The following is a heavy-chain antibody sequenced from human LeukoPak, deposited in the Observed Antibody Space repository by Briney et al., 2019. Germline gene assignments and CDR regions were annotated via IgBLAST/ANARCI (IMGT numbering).Heavy chain of an antibody. CDR2: INPNSGGT. V-gene: IGHV1-2*02. D-gene: IGHD6-19*01. CDR1: VYTLTGYY. CDR3: ARDSTAWLVMYYFDY. J-gene: IGHJ4*02. Sequence: ASVKVSCKASVYTLTGYYMHWVRQAPGQGLEWRGWINPNSGGTNYAQKFQGRVTMTRDTSISTAYMELSRLRSDDTAVCYCARDSTAWLVMYYFDYWGQGTLVTVSS.